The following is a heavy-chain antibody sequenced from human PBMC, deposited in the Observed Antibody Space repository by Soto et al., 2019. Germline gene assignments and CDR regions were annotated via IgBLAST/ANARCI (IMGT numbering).Heavy chain of an antibody. CDR3: AKICGGGLYGMDV. CDR1: GFTFSSYG. Sequence: HPGGSLRLSCAASGFTFSSYGMHWVRQGPGKGLEWVAVIWYDGSNKYYADSVKGRFTISRDNSKNTLYLQMNSLRAEDTAVYYCAKICGGGLYGMDVWGQGTTVTVSS. V-gene: IGHV3-30*02. J-gene: IGHJ6*02. CDR2: IWYDGSNK. D-gene: IGHD2-21*01.